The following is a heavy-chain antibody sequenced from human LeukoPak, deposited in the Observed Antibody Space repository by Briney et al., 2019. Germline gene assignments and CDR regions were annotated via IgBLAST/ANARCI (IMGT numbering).Heavy chain of an antibody. D-gene: IGHD3-10*01. V-gene: IGHV3-48*01. J-gene: IGHJ4*02. CDR1: GFTFSTFS. Sequence: GGSLRLSCAASGFTFSTFSMNWIRQAPGKGLEWISYRSNDIIRYADSVKGRFIISRDNAKNSLYPQMNSLRAEDTAVYYCARDLSWSFDYWGQGTLVTVSS. CDR3: ARDLSWSFDY. CDR2: RSNDII.